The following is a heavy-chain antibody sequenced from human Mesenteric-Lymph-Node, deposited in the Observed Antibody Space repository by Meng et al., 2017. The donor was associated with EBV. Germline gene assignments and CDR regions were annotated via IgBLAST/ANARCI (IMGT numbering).Heavy chain of an antibody. J-gene: IGHJ4*02. CDR3: ARSFAAAAKFDY. D-gene: IGHD6-13*01. Sequence: VHTRPGVNQPWASVKASCKASCYTFTTHVILWVRQAPGQGLEWMGWISPYNDNTNSAQKFQGRVTMTIDSSTRTAYLELRSLRADDTAMYYCARSFAAAAKFDYWGQGTLVTVSS. CDR1: CYTFTTHV. CDR2: ISPYNDNT. V-gene: IGHV1-18*01.